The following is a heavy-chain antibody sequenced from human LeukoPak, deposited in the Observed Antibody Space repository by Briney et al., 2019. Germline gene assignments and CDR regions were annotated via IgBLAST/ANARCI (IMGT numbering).Heavy chain of an antibody. V-gene: IGHV3-49*04. CDR2: IRSKAYGGTT. CDR3: TRDGLSSSWTQYYFDY. D-gene: IGHD6-13*01. J-gene: IGHJ4*02. CDR1: GLTFSSYA. Sequence: GGSLRLSCAASGLTFSSYAMSWVRQAPGKGLEWVGFIRSKAYGGTTEYAASVKGRFTISRDDSKSIAYLQMNSLKTEDTAVYYCTRDGLSSSWTQYYFDYWGQGTLVTVSS.